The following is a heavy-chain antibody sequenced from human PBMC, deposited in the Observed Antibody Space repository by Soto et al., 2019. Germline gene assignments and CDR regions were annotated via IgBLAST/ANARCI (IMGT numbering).Heavy chain of an antibody. CDR3: TRLFGIAAAGTTYYGMDV. J-gene: IGHJ6*02. Sequence: GGSLRLSCAASGFTFSGSAMHWVRQASGKGLEWVGRIRSKANSYATAYAASVKGRFTISRDDSKNTAYLQMNSLKTEDTAVYYCTRLFGIAAAGTTYYGMDVWGQGTTVTVSS. CDR1: GFTFSGSA. CDR2: IRSKANSYAT. V-gene: IGHV3-73*01. D-gene: IGHD6-13*01.